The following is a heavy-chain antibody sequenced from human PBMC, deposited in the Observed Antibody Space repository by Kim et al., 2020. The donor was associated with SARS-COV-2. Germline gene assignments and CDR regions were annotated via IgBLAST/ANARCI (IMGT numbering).Heavy chain of an antibody. D-gene: IGHD3-22*01. J-gene: IGHJ6*02. Sequence: SETLSLTCAVYGGSFSGFYWSWIRQPPGKGLEWIGEINHSGITNYNPSLKSRVTISVDTSKNQFSLRLSSVTAADTAVYYCARHYYDSSAYFYYYYYGLDVWGQGTTVTVSS. CDR2: INHSGIT. CDR3: ARHYYDSSAYFYYYYYGLDV. V-gene: IGHV4-34*01. CDR1: GGSFSGFY.